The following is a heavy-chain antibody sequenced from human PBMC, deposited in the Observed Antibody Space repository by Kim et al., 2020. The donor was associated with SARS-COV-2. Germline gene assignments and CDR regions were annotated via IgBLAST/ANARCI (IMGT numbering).Heavy chain of an antibody. CDR2: ISGSGGST. D-gene: IGHD3-10*01. CDR3: AKGGDTMVRGPDSRDNWFDP. J-gene: IGHJ5*02. Sequence: GGSLRLSCAASGFTFSSYAMSWVRQAPGKGLEWVSAISGSGGSTYYADSVKGRFTISRDNSKNTLYLQMNSLRAEDTAVYYCAKGGDTMVRGPDSRDNWFDPWGQGTLVTVSS. V-gene: IGHV3-23*01. CDR1: GFTFSSYA.